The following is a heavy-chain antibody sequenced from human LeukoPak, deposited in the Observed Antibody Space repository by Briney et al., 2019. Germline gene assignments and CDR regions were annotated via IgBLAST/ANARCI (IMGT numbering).Heavy chain of an antibody. CDR2: ISGSGGST. CDR1: GFTFSSYA. J-gene: IGHJ5*02. V-gene: IGHV3-23*01. Sequence: GGSLRLSCAASGFTFSSYAMSWVRQAPGKWLEWVSAISGSGGSTYYADSVKGRFTISRDNSKNTLYLQMNSLRAEDTAVYYCARDGGSGSYYNGWFDPWGQGTLVTVSS. CDR3: ARDGGSGSYYNGWFDP. D-gene: IGHD3-10*01.